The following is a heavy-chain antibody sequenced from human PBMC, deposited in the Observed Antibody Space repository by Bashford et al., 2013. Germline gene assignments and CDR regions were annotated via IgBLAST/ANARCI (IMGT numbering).Heavy chain of an antibody. CDR3: ARLPWGYGGNERYP. Sequence: SETLSLTCTVSGGSISSGGYYWSWIRQHPGKGLEWIGYIYHTGSAYYNPSLKSRVTISVDTSKNQFFLKLTSVTAADTAVYFCARLPWGYGGNERYPWGQGTLVTVSS. D-gene: IGHD4-23*01. J-gene: IGHJ5*02. CDR2: IYHTGSA. V-gene: IGHV4-30-4*01. CDR1: GGSISSGGYY.